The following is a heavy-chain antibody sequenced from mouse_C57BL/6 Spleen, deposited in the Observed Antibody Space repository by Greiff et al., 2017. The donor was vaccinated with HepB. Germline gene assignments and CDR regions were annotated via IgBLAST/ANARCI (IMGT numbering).Heavy chain of an antibody. J-gene: IGHJ2*01. V-gene: IGHV5-4*01. CDR3: ARSYDGYHGDY. D-gene: IGHD2-3*01. CDR1: RFTFSSYA. CDR2: ISDGGSYT. Sequence: VQLKESGGGLVKPGGSLKLSCAASRFTFSSYAMSWVRQTPEKRLEWVATISDGGSYTYYPDNVKGRFTISRDNAKNNLYLQMSHLKSEDTAMYYCARSYDGYHGDYWGQGTTLTVSS.